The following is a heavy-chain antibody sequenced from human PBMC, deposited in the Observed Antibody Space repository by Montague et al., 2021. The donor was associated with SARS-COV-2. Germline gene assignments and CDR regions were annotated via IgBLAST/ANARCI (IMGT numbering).Heavy chain of an antibody. D-gene: IGHD3-22*01. V-gene: IGHV4-34*01. CDR2: INHSGST. CDR3: ATVQKVSLIIMFRSGWFDP. J-gene: IGHJ5*02. CDR1: GGSFSGYY. Sequence: SETLSLTCAVYGGSFSGYYWSWIRQPPGKGLEWIGEINHSGSTNYNPSLKSRVTISVDTSKKQFSLRPNSVTAADTAVYYCATVQKVSLIIMFRSGWFDPWGQGTLVTVSS.